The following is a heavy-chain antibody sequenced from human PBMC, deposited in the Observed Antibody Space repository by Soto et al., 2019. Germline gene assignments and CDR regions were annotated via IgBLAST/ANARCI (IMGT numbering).Heavy chain of an antibody. D-gene: IGHD2-21*01. J-gene: IGHJ3*02. CDR3: ARDCTYCGGDTGREAFDT. Sequence: QVRLEQSGADVKTPGASVKVSCQASGYTFNIYAIHWVRQAPGQRPEWMGWMNAGNGNTEYSPKFHGRVTMTRDRYARAAYMELSGLTSEDTAVYYCARDCTYCGGDTGREAFDTWGQGTMVTVS. CDR2: MNAGNGNT. CDR1: GYTFNIYA. V-gene: IGHV1-3*01.